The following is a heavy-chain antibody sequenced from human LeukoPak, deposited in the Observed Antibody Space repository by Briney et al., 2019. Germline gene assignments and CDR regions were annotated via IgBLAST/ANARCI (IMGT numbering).Heavy chain of an antibody. CDR3: ARVGTSYPHVWYFDY. V-gene: IGHV4-4*07. Sequence: SETLSLTCTVSGGSISSYYWSWIRQPAGKGLEWIGRIYTSGSTNYNPSLKSRVTMSVDTSKNQFSLKLSSVTAADTAVYYCARVGTSYPHVWYFDYWGQGTLVTVSS. J-gene: IGHJ4*02. CDR1: GGSISSYY. CDR2: IYTSGST. D-gene: IGHD1-26*01.